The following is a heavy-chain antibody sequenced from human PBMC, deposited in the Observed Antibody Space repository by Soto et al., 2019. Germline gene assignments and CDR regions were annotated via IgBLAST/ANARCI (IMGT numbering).Heavy chain of an antibody. CDR3: ARGSYSGFYYYYCMYV. CDR1: GGSISSYY. V-gene: IGHV4-59*01. J-gene: IGHJ6*03. D-gene: IGHD2-15*01. Sequence: QVQLQESGPGLVKPSETLSLTCTVSGGSISSYYWSWIRQPPGKGLEWIGYIYYSGSTNYNPSLKSRVAITVDTSKNQFSLKLSSMTAADTAVYYCARGSYSGFYYYYCMYVWGKGTTVTVSS. CDR2: IYYSGST.